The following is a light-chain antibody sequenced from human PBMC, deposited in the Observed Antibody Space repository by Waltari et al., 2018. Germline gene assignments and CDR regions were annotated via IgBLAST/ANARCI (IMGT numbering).Light chain of an antibody. V-gene: IGKV3-20*01. J-gene: IGKJ1*01. CDR3: HQYGRSPPWT. Sequence: EIVSTQSPATLSLSPGERATLSCRARQSISSSSLAWYQQKPGQAPRLLIHGASSRANDIPDRFSGSGSGTDFTLTISGLEPEDFAVYYCHQYGRSPPWTFAQGTKVEVK. CDR1: QSISSSS. CDR2: GAS.